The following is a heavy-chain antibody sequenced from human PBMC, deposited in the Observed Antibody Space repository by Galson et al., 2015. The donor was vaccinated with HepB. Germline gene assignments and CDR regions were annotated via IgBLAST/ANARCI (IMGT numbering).Heavy chain of an antibody. CDR2: ISYDGTIK. CDR3: AKDPRYYDKVVGAFDF. Sequence: SLRLSCAASGFTFSHYGMHWVRQAPGKGLEWVAVISYDGTIKYYADSVKGRFTISRDNSKDTLYLQMNSLRAEDTAVYYCAKDPRYYDKVVGAFDFWRQESMVTVSS. J-gene: IGHJ3*01. D-gene: IGHD3-22*01. CDR1: GFTFSHYG. V-gene: IGHV3-30*18.